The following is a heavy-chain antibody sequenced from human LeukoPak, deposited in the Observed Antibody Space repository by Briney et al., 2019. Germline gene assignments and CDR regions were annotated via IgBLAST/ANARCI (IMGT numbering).Heavy chain of an antibody. Sequence: GGSLRLSCSASGFTFSSYAMHWVRQAPGKGLEYASAISSNGGSTYYADSVKGRFTISRDNSKNTLYLQMNSLRAEDTAVYYCAKDLLGSDYFAYYYYGMDVWGKGTTVTVSS. CDR1: GFTFSSYA. V-gene: IGHV3-64*04. CDR3: AKDLLGSDYFAYYYYGMDV. J-gene: IGHJ6*04. CDR2: ISSNGGST. D-gene: IGHD2/OR15-2a*01.